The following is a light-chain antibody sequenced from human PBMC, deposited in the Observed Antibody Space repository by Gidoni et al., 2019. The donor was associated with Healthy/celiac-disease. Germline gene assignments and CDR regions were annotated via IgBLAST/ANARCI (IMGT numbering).Light chain of an antibody. J-gene: IGKJ5*01. CDR2: WAS. CDR3: QQCYSTLIT. CDR1: QSVLYSSNNKNY. Sequence: SVLTETPDSLAVSLGERATINCKSSQSVLYSSNNKNYLAWYQQKPGQPPKLLIYWASTRESGVPDRFSGSGSGTDFTLTISSLQAEDVAVYYCQQCYSTLITFGQGTRLEIK. V-gene: IGKV4-1*01.